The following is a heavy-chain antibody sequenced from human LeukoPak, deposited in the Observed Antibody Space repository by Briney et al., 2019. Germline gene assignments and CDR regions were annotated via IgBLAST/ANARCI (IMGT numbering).Heavy chain of an antibody. CDR3: AMTDFWSGYVSGMDV. CDR1: GYTLTELS. Sequence: ASVKVPCKVSGYTLTELSMHWVRQAPGKGLEWMGGFDPEDGETIYAQKFQGRVTMTEDTSTDTAYMELSSLRSEDTAVYYCAMTDFWSGYVSGMDVWGQGTTVTVSS. CDR2: FDPEDGET. D-gene: IGHD3-3*01. V-gene: IGHV1-24*01. J-gene: IGHJ6*02.